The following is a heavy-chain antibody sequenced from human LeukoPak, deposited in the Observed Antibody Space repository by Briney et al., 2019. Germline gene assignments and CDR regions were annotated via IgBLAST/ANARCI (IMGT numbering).Heavy chain of an antibody. V-gene: IGHV4-59*01. J-gene: IGHJ4*02. D-gene: IGHD4-23*01. CDR3: AKTLRPLGFDY. CDR2: IYSSGST. CDR1: IRFIFSYY. Sequence: SETLSLTCTVCIRFIFSYYWSWIRQPPGKGLEWIGDIYSSGSTNYNPSLKSRVTISVDTYKNQFSLKLSSVTAADTAVDYCAKTLRPLGFDYWGQGTLVTVSS.